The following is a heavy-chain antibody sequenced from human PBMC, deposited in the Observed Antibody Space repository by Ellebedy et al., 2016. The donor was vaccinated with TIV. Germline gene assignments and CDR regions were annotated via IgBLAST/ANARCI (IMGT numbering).Heavy chain of an antibody. CDR2: VFYSGDT. CDR3: VRFDYDVEGYYGLDV. J-gene: IGHJ6*02. CDR1: GGSISRFS. Sequence: SETLSLXCTVSGGSISRFSWTWIRQLPGKGLEWIGYVFYSGDTIYNPSLTSRVTMSVDTSKNQFYLNLTSVTAADTAVYYCVRFDYDVEGYYGLDVWGQGTTVAVSS. V-gene: IGHV4-59*01. D-gene: IGHD3-3*01.